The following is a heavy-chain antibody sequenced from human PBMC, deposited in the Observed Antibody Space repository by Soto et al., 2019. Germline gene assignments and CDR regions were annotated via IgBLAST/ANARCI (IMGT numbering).Heavy chain of an antibody. CDR1: GFIVSSNY. V-gene: IGHV3-53*01. Sequence: GGSLRLSCAASGFIVSSNYMSWVRQAPGKGLEWVSGIYSGGDTYYVDSAKGRFTISRDKAENTLFLQMNSLRVEDTAVYYCARDWYSSGLYGGFDYWGQGTLVTVSS. CDR2: IYSGGDT. D-gene: IGHD6-19*01. CDR3: ARDWYSSGLYGGFDY. J-gene: IGHJ4*02.